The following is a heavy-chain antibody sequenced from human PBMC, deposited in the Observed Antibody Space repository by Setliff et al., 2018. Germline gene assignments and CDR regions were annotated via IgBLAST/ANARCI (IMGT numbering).Heavy chain of an antibody. CDR3: TRVTHGLAAPEDY. CDR1: GLSYSNYW. D-gene: IGHD3-10*01. V-gene: IGHV3-15*01. Sequence: PGGSLRLSCTASGLSYSNYWVSWVRQAPGKGLEWVGRIKSKTDGGTTDYAAPVKGRFTISRDDSKNTLYLQMNSLKTEDTAVYYCTRVTHGLAAPEDYWGQGTLVTVSS. J-gene: IGHJ4*02. CDR2: IKSKTDGGTT.